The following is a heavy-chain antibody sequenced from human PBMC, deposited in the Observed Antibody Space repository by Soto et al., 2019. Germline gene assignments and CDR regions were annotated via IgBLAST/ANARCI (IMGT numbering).Heavy chain of an antibody. J-gene: IGHJ6*02. CDR2: ISLDGSRT. Sequence: EVQLVESGGGLVQPGGSLRLSCAAPGFTFGSYWMHWVRQAPVKGLVWVSHISLDGSRTTYADSVKGRFTISRDNAQSPLYLLMNSLRAEDPAVYYCARAPPGYSLGYSYYGMDVWGQGTTVTVSS. V-gene: IGHV3-74*01. CDR1: GFTFGSYW. CDR3: ARAPPGYSLGYSYYGMDV. D-gene: IGHD2-21*01.